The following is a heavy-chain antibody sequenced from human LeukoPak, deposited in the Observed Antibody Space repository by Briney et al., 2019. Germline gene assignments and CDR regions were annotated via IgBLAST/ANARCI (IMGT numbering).Heavy chain of an antibody. J-gene: IGHJ4*02. CDR2: ISSSSSYI. CDR1: GFTFSSYS. Sequence: PGGSLRLSCAASGFTFSSYSMNWVRQAPGKGLEWVSSISSSSSYIYYADSVKGRFTISRDNAKNSLYLQMNSLRAEDTAVYYCARDEGFCSGGRCHISGFDYWGQGALVTVSS. V-gene: IGHV3-21*01. D-gene: IGHD2-15*01. CDR3: ARDEGFCSGGRCHISGFDY.